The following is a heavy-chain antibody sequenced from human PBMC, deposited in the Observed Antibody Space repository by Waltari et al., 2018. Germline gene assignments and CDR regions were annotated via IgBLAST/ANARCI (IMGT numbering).Heavy chain of an antibody. V-gene: IGHV3-30*02. Sequence: VQLVESGGGVVQPGGSRRLSCAASGFIFSNYAMHVVRQAPGKGREWSSVIRYDGSKEYYADYVQGRFTISRDNSKKTLYLQMNSLRAEDTAVYYCVKGKIGQQLVRDFDYWCQGTLVTVSS. CDR1: GFIFSNYA. CDR2: IRYDGSKE. CDR3: VKGKIGQQLVRDFDY. D-gene: IGHD6-13*01. J-gene: IGHJ4*02.